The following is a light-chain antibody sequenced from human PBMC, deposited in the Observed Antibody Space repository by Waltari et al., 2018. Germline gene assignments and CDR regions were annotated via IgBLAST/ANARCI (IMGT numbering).Light chain of an antibody. J-gene: IGLJ3*02. CDR2: GNS. CDR3: QSYDSSLSGKV. V-gene: IGLV1-40*01. CDR1: TSNIGAGYA. Sequence: QSVLTHPPSLSGAPGQRVTISCTGSTSNIGAGYAVTSYQQLPGTAPKLLIYGNSNRPSGVPDRFSGSKSGTSASLAITGLQAEDEADYYCQSYDSSLSGKVFGGGTKLTVL.